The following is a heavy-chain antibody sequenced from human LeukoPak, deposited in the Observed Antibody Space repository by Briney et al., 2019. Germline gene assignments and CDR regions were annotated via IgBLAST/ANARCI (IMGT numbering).Heavy chain of an antibody. V-gene: IGHV4-34*01. CDR3: ARLYSSSSGDLDY. Sequence: SETLSLTCAVYGGSFSGYYWSWIRQPPGKGLEWIGEINHSGSTNYNPSLKSRVTISVDTSKNQFSLKLSSVTAADTAVYYCARLYSSSSGDLDYWGQGTLVTVSS. D-gene: IGHD6-6*01. CDR2: INHSGST. J-gene: IGHJ4*02. CDR1: GGSFSGYY.